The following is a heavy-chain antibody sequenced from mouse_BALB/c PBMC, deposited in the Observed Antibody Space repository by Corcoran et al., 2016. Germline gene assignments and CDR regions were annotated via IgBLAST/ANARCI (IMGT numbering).Heavy chain of an antibody. Sequence: EVQLQQSGPELVKPGASVKISCKASGYSFTGYTMNWVKQKHGKNLEWIGIITPYNGGTSYNQKLKCKAKLPVDKSSSTAYMELLSLTSEDSAVYDCESDYGNYYAMDYWGQGTSVTVSS. D-gene: IGHD2-1*01. CDR2: ITPYNGGT. V-gene: IGHV1-18*01. CDR3: ESDYGNYYAMDY. CDR1: GYSFTGYT. J-gene: IGHJ4*01.